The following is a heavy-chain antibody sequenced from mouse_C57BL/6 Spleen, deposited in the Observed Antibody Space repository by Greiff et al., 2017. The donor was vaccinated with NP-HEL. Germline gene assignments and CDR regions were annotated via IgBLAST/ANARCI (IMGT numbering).Heavy chain of an antibody. CDR3: ARWGRSRYDYAMED. CDR2: INPNNGGT. D-gene: IGHD1-1*01. Sequence: EVQLEESGPELVKPGASVKIPCKASGYTFTDYNMDWVKQSPGKSLEWIGVINPNNGGTIYNQKFKGKATLTVDKSSSTAYMELSSLTAEDTAGYYCARWGRSRYDYAMEDWGKGTSVTVSS. CDR1: GYTFTDYN. V-gene: IGHV1-18*01. J-gene: IGHJ4*01.